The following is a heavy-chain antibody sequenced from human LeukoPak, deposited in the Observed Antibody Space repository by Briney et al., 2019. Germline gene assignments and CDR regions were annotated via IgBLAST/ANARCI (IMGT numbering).Heavy chain of an antibody. CDR1: GFTFSTYA. CDR3: AKLWAGGYYYDTTGFDAGFDI. D-gene: IGHD3-22*01. V-gene: IGHV3-23*01. J-gene: IGHJ3*02. CDR2: ITGSGGST. Sequence: PGGSLRLSCAASGFTFSTYAMTWVRQAPGKGLEWVSAITGSGGSTYYADSVQGRFTISRDNSKYTLHLQMNSLRAEDTAVFYCAKLWAGGYYYDTTGFDAGFDIWGQGTMVTVSS.